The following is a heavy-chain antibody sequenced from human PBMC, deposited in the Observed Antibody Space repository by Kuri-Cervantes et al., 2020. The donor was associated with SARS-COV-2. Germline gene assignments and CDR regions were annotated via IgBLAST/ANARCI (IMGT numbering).Heavy chain of an antibody. CDR1: GGSISSGGYS. D-gene: IGHD6-13*01. Sequence: SETLSLTCAVSGGSISSGGYSWSWIRQPPGKGLEWIGYIYHSGSTYYNPSLKSRVTISVDTSKNQFSLKLSSVTAADTAVYYCARLLIAAAGPDFDYWGQGTLVTVSS. CDR3: ARLLIAAAGPDFDY. V-gene: IGHV4-30-2*03. J-gene: IGHJ4*02. CDR2: IYHSGST.